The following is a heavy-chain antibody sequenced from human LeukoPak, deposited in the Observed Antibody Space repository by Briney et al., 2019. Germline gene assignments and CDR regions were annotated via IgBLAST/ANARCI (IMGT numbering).Heavy chain of an antibody. CDR1: GFTVSDNY. J-gene: IGHJ3*02. CDR2: ISNGGNT. CDR3: ARGGALDI. D-gene: IGHD4/OR15-4a*01. Sequence: PGGSLRLSCAASGFTVSDNYMTWVRQAPGKGLEWVSLISNGGNTYYEDSVKGRFTISRDISQNMLYLQMNSLRAEDTAVYYCARGGALDIWGQGTMVIV. V-gene: IGHV3-53*01.